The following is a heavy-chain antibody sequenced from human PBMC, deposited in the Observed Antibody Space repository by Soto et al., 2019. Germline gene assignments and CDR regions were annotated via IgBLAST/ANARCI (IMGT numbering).Heavy chain of an antibody. V-gene: IGHV1-18*01. J-gene: IGHJ2*01. D-gene: IGHD4-17*01. CDR2: INTYNGDT. CDR3: ARDDRQADYGAKWYFDL. CDR1: GYTFPSYG. Sequence: QVQLVQSGGEVKNPGASVRVSCKASGYTFPSYGTSWVRQAPGQGLEWMGWINTYNGDTNYAPKLQDRVTVTTDTPTSTAYLELRSLRPDDTAMYYCARDDRQADYGAKWYFDLWGRGTLVIVSS.